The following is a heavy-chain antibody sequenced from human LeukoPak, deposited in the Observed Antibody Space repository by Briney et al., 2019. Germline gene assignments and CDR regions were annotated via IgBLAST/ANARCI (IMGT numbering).Heavy chain of an antibody. Sequence: SETLSLTCAVYGGSFSGYYWSWIRQPPGKGLEWIGEINHSGSTNYNPSLKSRVTISVDTSKNQFPLKLSSVTAADTAVYYCASWATMVRGVIGAFDIWGQGTMVTVSS. D-gene: IGHD3-10*01. CDR3: ASWATMVRGVIGAFDI. J-gene: IGHJ3*02. CDR2: INHSGST. CDR1: GGSFSGYY. V-gene: IGHV4-34*01.